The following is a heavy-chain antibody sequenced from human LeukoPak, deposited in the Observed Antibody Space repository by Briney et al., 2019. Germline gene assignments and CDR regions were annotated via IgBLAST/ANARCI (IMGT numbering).Heavy chain of an antibody. Sequence: GGSLRLSCAASGFTSSSYAMHWVRQAPGKGLEWVAVISYDGSNKYYADSVKGRFTISRDNSKNTLYLQMNSLRAEDTAVYYCARDWNSGSYYGDYSYYGMDVWGHGTTVTVSS. D-gene: IGHD1-26*01. CDR2: ISYDGSNK. CDR3: ARDWNSGSYYGDYSYYGMDV. V-gene: IGHV3-30*04. CDR1: GFTSSSYA. J-gene: IGHJ6*02.